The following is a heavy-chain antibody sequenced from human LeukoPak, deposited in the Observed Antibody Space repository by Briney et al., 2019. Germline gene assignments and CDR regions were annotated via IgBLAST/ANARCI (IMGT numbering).Heavy chain of an antibody. V-gene: IGHV1-8*03. CDR3: ARHFDY. CDR1: GYTFTRHD. CDR2: MSPNSGNT. Sequence: ASVKVSCKASGYTFTRHDINWVRQAPGQGLEWMGWMSPNSGNTGYAQKFQGRVTITRNTSITTAYMELSSLRSEDTAVYYCARHFDYWGQGTLVTVSS. J-gene: IGHJ4*02.